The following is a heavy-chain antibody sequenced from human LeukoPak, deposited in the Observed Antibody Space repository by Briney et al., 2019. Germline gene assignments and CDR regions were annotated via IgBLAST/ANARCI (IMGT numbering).Heavy chain of an antibody. CDR3: ARGRREIAAAGLTNWFDP. J-gene: IGHJ5*02. CDR1: GYTFTSYG. D-gene: IGHD6-13*01. CDR2: ISAYNGNT. V-gene: IGHV1-18*01. Sequence: EASVKVSCKASGYTFTSYGFSWVRQAPGQGLEWMGWISAYNGNTNYAQKLQGRVTMTTDTSTSTAYMELRSLRSDDTAVYYCARGRREIAAAGLTNWFDPWGQGTLVTVSS.